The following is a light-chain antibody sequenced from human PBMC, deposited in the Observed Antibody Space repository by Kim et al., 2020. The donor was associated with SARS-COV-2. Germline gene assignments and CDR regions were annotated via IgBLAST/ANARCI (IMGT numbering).Light chain of an antibody. V-gene: IGKV3-20*01. CDR2: GAS. J-gene: IGKJ1*01. Sequence: EIVLTQSPVTLSLSPGERATLSCRASQSVSSSYLAWYQQKPGQAPRLFIYGASSRATGIPDRFSGSGSGTDFTLTISRLEPEDLAVYYCQQYGRSPWTFGQGTKVDIK. CDR3: QQYGRSPWT. CDR1: QSVSSSY.